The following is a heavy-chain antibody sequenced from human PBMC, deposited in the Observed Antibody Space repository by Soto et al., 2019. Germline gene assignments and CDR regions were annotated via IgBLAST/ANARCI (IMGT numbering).Heavy chain of an antibody. Sequence: HVQLVQSGAEVKKPGASVKVSCKASGYTFTSYGISWVRQAPGQGLEWMGWISTYNGNTNYAQKLQGIVTMTTDTSTSTAYMEVSSLRSDDTAVYYCARDPPRRYSYCQGLDYWGQGTLVTVSS. CDR2: ISTYNGNT. J-gene: IGHJ4*02. CDR3: ARDPPRRYSYCQGLDY. D-gene: IGHD5-18*01. V-gene: IGHV1-18*04. CDR1: GYTFTSYG.